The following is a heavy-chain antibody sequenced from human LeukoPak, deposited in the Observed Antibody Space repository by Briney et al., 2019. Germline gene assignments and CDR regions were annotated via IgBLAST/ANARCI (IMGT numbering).Heavy chain of an antibody. CDR2: ITWGRDNL. V-gene: IGHV3-9*01. CDR3: ARGAYPLDY. CDR1: GFIFDDYA. J-gene: IGHJ4*02. Sequence: GGSLRLSCAVSGFIFDDYAMHWVRQAPGKGLEWVSGITWGRDNLAYAASVKGRFTISRDNAKNSLYLQMNSLRAEDTAVYYCARGAYPLDYWGQGTLVTVSS.